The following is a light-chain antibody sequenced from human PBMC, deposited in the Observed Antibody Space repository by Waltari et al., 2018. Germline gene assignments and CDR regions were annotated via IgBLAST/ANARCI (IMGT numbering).Light chain of an antibody. J-gene: IGKJ4*01. V-gene: IGKV1-5*03. Sequence: DIQMTQSPSTLSASVGDRVPITCRASQSIGSYLAWYHQKPGKAPKLLIYTASCLQRGVPSRFRGSGSGTEFTLTISSLQPDDFATYYCQQYTAYALTFGGGTK. CDR2: TAS. CDR1: QSIGSY. CDR3: QQYTAYALT.